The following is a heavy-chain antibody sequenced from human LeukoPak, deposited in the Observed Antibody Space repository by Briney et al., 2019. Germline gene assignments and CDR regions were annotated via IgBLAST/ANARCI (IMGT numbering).Heavy chain of an antibody. CDR3: ARDLSFGITFGGVIDY. D-gene: IGHD3-16*01. J-gene: IGHJ4*02. V-gene: IGHV1-18*01. CDR1: GYTFTSYG. CDR2: ISAYNGNT. Sequence: VASVKVSCKASGYTFTSYGISWVRQAPGHGLEWMGWISAYNGNTNYAQKLQGRVTITADKSTSTAYMELSSLRSEDTAVYYCARDLSFGITFGGVIDYWGQGTLVTVSS.